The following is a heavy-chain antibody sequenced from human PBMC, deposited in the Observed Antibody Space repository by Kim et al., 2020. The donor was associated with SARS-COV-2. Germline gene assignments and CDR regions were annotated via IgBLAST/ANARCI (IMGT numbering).Heavy chain of an antibody. CDR1: GYTFTGYY. V-gene: IGHV1-2*04. Sequence: ASVKVSCKASGYTFTGYYMHWVRQAPGQGLEWMGWINPNSGGTNYAQKFQGWVTMTRDTSISTAYMELSRLRSDDTAVYYCARDHNVLLGPGLVPSRVTDYCYYGMDVWGQGTTVTVSS. D-gene: IGHD3-10*01. CDR2: INPNSGGT. CDR3: ARDHNVLLGPGLVPSRVTDYCYYGMDV. J-gene: IGHJ6*02.